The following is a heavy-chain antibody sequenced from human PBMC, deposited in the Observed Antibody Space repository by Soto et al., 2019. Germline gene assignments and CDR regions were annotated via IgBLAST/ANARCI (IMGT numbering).Heavy chain of an antibody. CDR1: GGSISSGGYY. Sequence: TLSLTCTVSGGSISSGGYYWSWIRQHPGKGLEWIGYIYYSGSTYYNPSLKSRVTISVDTSKNQFSLKLSSVTAADTAVYYCARAKSNYQTFDHWGQGSQVTVSS. CDR3: ARAKSNYQTFDH. V-gene: IGHV4-31*03. D-gene: IGHD4-4*01. J-gene: IGHJ4*02. CDR2: IYYSGST.